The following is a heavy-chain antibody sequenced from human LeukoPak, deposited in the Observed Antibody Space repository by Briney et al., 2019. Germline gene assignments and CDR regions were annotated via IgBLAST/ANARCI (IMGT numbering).Heavy chain of an antibody. Sequence: GGSLRLSCAASGFTFSSYSMNWVRQAPGKGLEWVSYISSSSSTIYYADSVKGRFTISRDNAKNSLYLQMNSLRDEDTAVYYCAKDRAELLRYYYYTMDVWGQGTTVTVSS. J-gene: IGHJ6*02. CDR2: ISSSSSTI. CDR1: GFTFSSYS. D-gene: IGHD1-7*01. V-gene: IGHV3-48*02. CDR3: AKDRAELLRYYYYTMDV.